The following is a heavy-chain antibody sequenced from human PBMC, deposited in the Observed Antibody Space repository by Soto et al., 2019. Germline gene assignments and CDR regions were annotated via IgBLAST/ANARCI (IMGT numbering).Heavy chain of an antibody. CDR1: GGSISSGGDS. V-gene: IGHV4-30-2*01. CDR3: ARVAGYSGYDLPYYFDY. D-gene: IGHD5-12*01. Sequence: PSETLSLTCAVSGGSISSGGDSGSWIRQPPGKGLEWIGYIYHSGSTYYNPSLKSRVTISVDRSKNQFSLKLSSVTAADTAVYYCARVAGYSGYDLPYYFDYWGQGTLVTVSS. J-gene: IGHJ4*02. CDR2: IYHSGST.